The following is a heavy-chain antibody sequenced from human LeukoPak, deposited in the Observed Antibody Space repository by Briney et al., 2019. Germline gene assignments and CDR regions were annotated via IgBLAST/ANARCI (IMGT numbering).Heavy chain of an antibody. J-gene: IGHJ4*02. Sequence: GGSLRLSCAATGFTLSSNYMNWVRQPRGKGREWVAVIYRGCSTYYAGTVKGRFTISRENSKDTLYLQMNSLRAEDTAVYYCARGYDYGDYFDYWGQRTLVTVSS. CDR3: ARGYDYGDYFDY. CDR2: IYRGCST. CDR1: GFTLSSNY. D-gene: IGHD4-17*01. V-gene: IGHV3-53*01.